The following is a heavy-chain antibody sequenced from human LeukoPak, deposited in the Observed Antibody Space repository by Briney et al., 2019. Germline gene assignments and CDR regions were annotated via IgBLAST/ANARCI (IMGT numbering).Heavy chain of an antibody. CDR2: INRNSGGT. D-gene: IGHD6-19*01. J-gene: IGHJ5*02. CDR1: GYTFTGYY. CDR3: ARARGKAVAGNINWFDP. V-gene: IGHV1-2*02. Sequence: ASVKVSCKASGYTFTGYYMHWVRQAPGQGLEGMGWINRNSGGTNYAQKFQGRVTMTRDTSTSTAYMELSRLRSDDTAVYYCARARGKAVAGNINWFDPWGQGTLVTVSS.